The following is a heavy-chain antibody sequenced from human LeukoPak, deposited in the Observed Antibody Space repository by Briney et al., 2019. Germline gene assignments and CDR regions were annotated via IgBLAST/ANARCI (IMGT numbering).Heavy chain of an antibody. CDR1: GDSVSSNSAA. D-gene: IGHD2-21*02. Sequence: SQSLSLTCAISGDSVSSNSAAWNWIRQSRSSGLEWLGRTYHRSKVYHDYAVAVKSRLTTNPDTPKNQFSLPLNSVTPEDTAVYYCARGNVVVTALGVWGQGTTVTVSS. CDR3: ARGNVVVTALGV. V-gene: IGHV6-1*01. J-gene: IGHJ6*02. CDR2: TYHRSKVYH.